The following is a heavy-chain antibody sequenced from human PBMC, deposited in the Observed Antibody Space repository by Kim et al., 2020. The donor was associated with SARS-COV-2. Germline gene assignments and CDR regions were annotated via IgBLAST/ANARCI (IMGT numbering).Heavy chain of an antibody. Sequence: GGSLRLSCAASGFTFSSYSMNWVRQAPGKGLEWVSSISSSSSYIYYADSVKGRFTISRDNAKNSLYLQMNSLRAEDTAVYYCAVGAGYYYGMDVWGQGTTVTVSS. CDR3: AVGAGYYYGMDV. D-gene: IGHD3-16*01. CDR1: GFTFSSYS. CDR2: ISSSSSYI. J-gene: IGHJ6*02. V-gene: IGHV3-21*01.